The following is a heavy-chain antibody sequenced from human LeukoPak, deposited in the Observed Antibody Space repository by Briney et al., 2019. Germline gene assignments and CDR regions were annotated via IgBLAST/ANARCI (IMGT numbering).Heavy chain of an antibody. Sequence: SETLSLTCTVSGGSISSYYWSWIRQPPGKGLEWIGYIYYSGSTNYNPSLKSRVTISVDTSKNQFSLKLSSVTAADTAVYYCARVAYCGGDCYWYFDYWGQGTLVTVSS. CDR2: IYYSGST. V-gene: IGHV4-59*08. CDR3: ARVAYCGGDCYWYFDY. D-gene: IGHD2-21*02. CDR1: GGSISSYY. J-gene: IGHJ4*02.